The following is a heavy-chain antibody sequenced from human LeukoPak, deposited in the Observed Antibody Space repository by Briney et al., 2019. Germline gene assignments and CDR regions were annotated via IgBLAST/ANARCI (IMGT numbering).Heavy chain of an antibody. D-gene: IGHD3-3*01. CDR3: ARTSITIFGVVTGFDY. J-gene: IGHJ4*02. CDR1: GGSISSGGYS. Sequence: SETLSLTCAVSGGSISSGGYSWSWIRQPPGKGLEWIGYIYHSGSTYYNPSLKSRVTISVDRSKNQFSLKLSSVTAADTAVYYCARTSITIFGVVTGFDYWGQGTLVTVSS. CDR2: IYHSGST. V-gene: IGHV4-30-2*01.